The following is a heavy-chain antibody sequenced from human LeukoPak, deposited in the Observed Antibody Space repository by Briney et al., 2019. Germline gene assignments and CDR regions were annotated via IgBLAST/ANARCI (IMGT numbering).Heavy chain of an antibody. Sequence: PGGSLRLSCAASGLTFRNYGMHWVRQATGKGLEWVAFIWYDGSNKYYVDSVKGRFSIPRDNSKKTLYLQMSSLRVDDTSVYYCAKDNVVVTATFDYWGQGTPVTVSS. CDR2: IWYDGSNK. CDR1: GLTFRNYG. J-gene: IGHJ4*02. D-gene: IGHD2-21*02. CDR3: AKDNVVVTATFDY. V-gene: IGHV3-30*02.